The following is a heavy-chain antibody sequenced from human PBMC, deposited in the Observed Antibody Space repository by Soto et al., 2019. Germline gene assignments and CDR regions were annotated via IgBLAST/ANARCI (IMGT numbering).Heavy chain of an antibody. J-gene: IGHJ4*02. CDR1: GGSISSSSYY. CDR3: ASCSWYVPFDY. D-gene: IGHD6-13*01. Sequence: QLQLQESGPGLVKPSETLSLTCTVSGGSISSSSYYSGWIRQPPGKGLEWIGSIYYSGSTYYNPSLKSRVTISVDTSKNQFSLKLSSVTAADTAVYYCASCSWYVPFDYWGQGTLVTVSS. V-gene: IGHV4-39*01. CDR2: IYYSGST.